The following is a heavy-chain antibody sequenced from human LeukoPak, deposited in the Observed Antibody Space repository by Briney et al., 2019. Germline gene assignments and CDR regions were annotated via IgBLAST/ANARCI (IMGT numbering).Heavy chain of an antibody. J-gene: IGHJ6*03. D-gene: IGHD3-10*01. CDR2: IYHSGST. V-gene: IGHV4-4*02. CDR1: GGSISSSNW. Sequence: SETLSLTCAVSGGSISSSNWWSWVRQPPGKGLEWIGEIYHSGSTNYNPSLKSRVTISVDTSKNQFSLKLSSVTAAGTAVYYCARTTMVRGTYYMDVWGKGTTVTISS. CDR3: ARTTMVRGTYYMDV.